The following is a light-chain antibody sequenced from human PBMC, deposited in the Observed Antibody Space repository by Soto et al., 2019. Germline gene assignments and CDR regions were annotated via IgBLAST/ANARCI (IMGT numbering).Light chain of an antibody. Sequence: DIQMTQSPSSLSASVGDRVTITCRASQGISNYLAWYQQKPGKVPKLLIYAASTLQSGVPSRFSGSGSGTDFTLTISRLQPEDVATYYCQKYNSAPPGTFGQGTRLEIK. J-gene: IGKJ5*01. CDR3: QKYNSAPPGT. V-gene: IGKV1-27*01. CDR1: QGISNY. CDR2: AAS.